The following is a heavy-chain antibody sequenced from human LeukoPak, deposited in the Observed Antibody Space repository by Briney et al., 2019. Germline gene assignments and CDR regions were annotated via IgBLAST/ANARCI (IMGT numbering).Heavy chain of an antibody. V-gene: IGHV1-18*01. D-gene: IGHD5-24*01. CDR2: ISAYNGNT. CDR1: GYTFTSYG. CDR3: ARGRRWLESLGNFDY. Sequence: ASVKVSCKASGYTFTSYGISWVRQAPGQGLEWMVWISAYNGNTNYEQKLQGRVTMTTDTSTSTACMELRSLRSDDTAVYYCARGRRWLESLGNFDYWGQGTLVTVSS. J-gene: IGHJ4*02.